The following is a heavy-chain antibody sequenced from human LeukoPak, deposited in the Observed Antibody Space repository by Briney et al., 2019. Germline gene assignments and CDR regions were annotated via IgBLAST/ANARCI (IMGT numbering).Heavy chain of an antibody. D-gene: IGHD6-13*01. Sequence: PGGSLRLSCAASGFTLSNYDMGWVRQAPGEGLEWVSSISGSGSSTYYADSVKGRFTISRDNPKNAQYLQMSSLRAEDTAVYYCAKAIAATGRWWIFDYWGQGTLVTVSS. CDR1: GFTLSNYD. CDR3: AKAIAATGRWWIFDY. CDR2: ISGSGSST. J-gene: IGHJ4*02. V-gene: IGHV3-23*01.